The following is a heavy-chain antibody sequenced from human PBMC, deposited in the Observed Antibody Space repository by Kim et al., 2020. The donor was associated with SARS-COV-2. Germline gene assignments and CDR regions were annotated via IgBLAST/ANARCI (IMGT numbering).Heavy chain of an antibody. V-gene: IGHV1-3*01. D-gene: IGHD2-2*01. J-gene: IGHJ4*02. CDR1: GYTFSDYA. CDR2: INAGNGIA. Sequence: ASVKVSCKASGYTFSDYAIHWARQAPGQRLEWMGWINAGNGIAKYSQKFQDRVTITRDTSANTAYMEVSSLRSEDTAVYYCARVYCSSTSCQYYFDYWAREPRSPSPQ. CDR3: ARVYCSSTSCQYYFDY.